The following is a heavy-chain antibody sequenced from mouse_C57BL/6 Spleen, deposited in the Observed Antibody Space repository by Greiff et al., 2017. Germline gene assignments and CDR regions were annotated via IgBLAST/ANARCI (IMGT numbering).Heavy chain of an antibody. D-gene: IGHD2-3*01. CDR2: IDPGDGDT. Sequence: VQLQQSGAELVRPGASVKLSCTASGFNIKDYYMHWVKQRPEQGLEWIGRIDPGDGDTEYAPKFQGKATMTADTSSNTAYLQLSSLTSEDTAVYYCTTYDGYYGYYAMDYWGQGTSVTVSS. V-gene: IGHV14-1*01. CDR1: GFNIKDYY. CDR3: TTYDGYYGYYAMDY. J-gene: IGHJ4*01.